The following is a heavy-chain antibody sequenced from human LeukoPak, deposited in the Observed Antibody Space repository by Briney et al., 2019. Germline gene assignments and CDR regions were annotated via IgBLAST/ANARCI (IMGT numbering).Heavy chain of an antibody. CDR1: GGSISSYY. J-gene: IGHJ4*02. D-gene: IGHD4-23*01. Sequence: SKTLSLTCTVSGGSISSYYWSWIRQPPGKGLEWIGYIHYSGITNYNPSLKSRVTISMDTSKNQFSLKLSSVAAADTAIYYCARHISYGGDSAFGYWGQGTLVTVSS. CDR3: ARHISYGGDSAFGY. CDR2: IHYSGIT. V-gene: IGHV4-59*08.